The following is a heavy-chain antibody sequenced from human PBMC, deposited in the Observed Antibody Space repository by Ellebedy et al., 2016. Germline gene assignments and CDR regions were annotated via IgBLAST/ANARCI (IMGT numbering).Heavy chain of an antibody. CDR2: ISYDGSDK. Sequence: GESLKISCSASGFTFSNHAMHWVRQAPGKGLEWVALISYDGSDKFCADSVKGRFTISRDNSKNTLSLQMNSLRAEDTALYYCAKVGNYYGSGYYYYYYMDVWGKGSTVTVSS. CDR3: AKVGNYYGSGYYYYYYMDV. CDR1: GFTFSNHA. V-gene: IGHV3-30*04. J-gene: IGHJ6*03. D-gene: IGHD3-10*01.